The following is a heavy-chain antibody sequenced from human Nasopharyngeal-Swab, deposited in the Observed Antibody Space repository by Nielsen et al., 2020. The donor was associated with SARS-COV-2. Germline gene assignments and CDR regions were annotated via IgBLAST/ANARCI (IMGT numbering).Heavy chain of an antibody. CDR2: INWNGGST. J-gene: IGHJ4*02. CDR1: GFNFDDYG. Sequence: GVSLKISCAASGFNFDDYGMSWVRQAPGKGLEWVSGINWNGGSTGYADSVKGRFTISRDNAKNSLYPQMNSLRAEDTALYYCARDYYDSSGSAKGNDYWGQGTLVTVSS. V-gene: IGHV3-20*04. CDR3: ARDYYDSSGSAKGNDY. D-gene: IGHD3-22*01.